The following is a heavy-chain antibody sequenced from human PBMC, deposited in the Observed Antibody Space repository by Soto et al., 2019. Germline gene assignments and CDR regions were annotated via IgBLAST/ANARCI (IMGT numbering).Heavy chain of an antibody. CDR2: VFYSGST. V-gene: IGHV4-30-4*01. CDR1: GGSISSSSYY. Sequence: SETLSLTCTVSGGSISSSSYYWTWIRQPPGKGLQWIGYVFYSGSTYYNPSLKSRVAISLDTSKNQFSLKLNSVTAADTAAYYCAVRIITKHYFDYWGQGTPVTVSS. J-gene: IGHJ4*02. CDR3: AVRIITKHYFDY. D-gene: IGHD3-3*01.